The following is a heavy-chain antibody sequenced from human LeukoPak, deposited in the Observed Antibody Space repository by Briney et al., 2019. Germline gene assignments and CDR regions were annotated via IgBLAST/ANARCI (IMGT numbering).Heavy chain of an antibody. CDR1: GGSNSSYY. Sequence: KPSETLSLTCTVSGGSNSSYYWSWIRQPPGKGLEWIGYIYYSGSTNYNPSLKSRVTISVDTSKNQFSLKLSSVTAADTAVYYCARMVDSGYDHYYYYYYMDVWGKGTTVTVSS. J-gene: IGHJ6*03. D-gene: IGHD5-12*01. CDR2: IYYSGST. CDR3: ARMVDSGYDHYYYYYYMDV. V-gene: IGHV4-59*01.